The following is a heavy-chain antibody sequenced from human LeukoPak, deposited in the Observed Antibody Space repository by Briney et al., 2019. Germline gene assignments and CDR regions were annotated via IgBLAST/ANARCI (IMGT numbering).Heavy chain of an antibody. CDR3: ARATPHYDSSGYYWEIDY. V-gene: IGHV1-2*02. CDR2: INPNSGGT. Sequence: GASVKVSCKASGYTFTGYYMHWVRQAPGQGLEWMGWINPNSGGTNYAQKFQGRVTMTRDTSISTAYMELSRLRSDDTAMYYCARATPHYDSSGYYWEIDYWGQGTLVTVSS. J-gene: IGHJ4*02. D-gene: IGHD3-22*01. CDR1: GYTFTGYY.